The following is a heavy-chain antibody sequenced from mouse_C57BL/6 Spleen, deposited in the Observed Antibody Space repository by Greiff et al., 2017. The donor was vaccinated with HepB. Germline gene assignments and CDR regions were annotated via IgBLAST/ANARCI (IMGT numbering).Heavy chain of an antibody. V-gene: IGHV1-22*01. CDR3: ARSLLLPGFAY. CDR2: INPNNGGT. J-gene: IGHJ3*01. Sequence: LQQSGPELVKPGASVKMSCTASGYTFTDYNMHWVKQSHGKSLEWIGYINPNNGGTSYNQKFKGKATLTVNKSSSTAYMELRSLTSEDSAVYYCARSLLLPGFAYWGQGTLVTVSA. D-gene: IGHD1-1*01. CDR1: GYTFTDYN.